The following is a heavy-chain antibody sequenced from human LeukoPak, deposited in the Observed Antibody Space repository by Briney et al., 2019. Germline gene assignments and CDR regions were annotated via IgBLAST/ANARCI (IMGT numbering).Heavy chain of an antibody. Sequence: GGSLRLSCAASGFTFSGSAMHWVRQASGKGLEWVGRIRSKANSYATAYAASVKGRFTISSDDSKNTLYLQMNSLRAEDTAVYYCARDPYCSSTSCYYGWFDPWGQGTLVTVSS. V-gene: IGHV3-73*01. D-gene: IGHD2-2*01. CDR1: GFTFSGSA. CDR3: ARDPYCSSTSCYYGWFDP. CDR2: IRSKANSYAT. J-gene: IGHJ5*02.